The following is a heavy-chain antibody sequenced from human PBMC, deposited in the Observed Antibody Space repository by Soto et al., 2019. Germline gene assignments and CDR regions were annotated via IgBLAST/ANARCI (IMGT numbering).Heavy chain of an antibody. CDR2: ISYDGSDK. V-gene: IGHV3-30*18. J-gene: IGHJ4*02. Sequence: GSLRLSCAASGFTFSSYGMHWVRQAPGKGLEWVAVISYDGSDKYYADSVKGRFTISRDNSKNTLYLQMNSLRAEDTAVYYCAKATQKIFGPLDYWGQGTLVTVSS. CDR3: AKATQKIFGPLDY. D-gene: IGHD3-3*01. CDR1: GFTFSSYG.